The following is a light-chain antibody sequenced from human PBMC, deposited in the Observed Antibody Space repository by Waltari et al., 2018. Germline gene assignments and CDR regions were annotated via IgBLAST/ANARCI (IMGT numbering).Light chain of an antibody. CDR3: QSYDTTLSVV. CDR2: GST. Sequence: QYVLTQPPSVSGAPGQRVTISCTGSGSNIGAGYDVHWYQQLPRAAPKHPIYGSTRRPLGVPDRFFGSTSGTSAFLAITGLQAEDEADYYCQSYDTTLSVVFGGGTKLTVL. J-gene: IGLJ3*02. V-gene: IGLV1-40*01. CDR1: GSNIGAGYD.